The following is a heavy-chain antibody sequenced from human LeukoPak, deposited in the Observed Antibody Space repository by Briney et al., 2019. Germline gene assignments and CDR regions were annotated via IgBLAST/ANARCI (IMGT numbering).Heavy chain of an antibody. CDR1: GYTFTGYY. CDR2: INPNSGGT. J-gene: IGHJ4*02. V-gene: IGHV1-2*02. Sequence: GASVKVSCKASGYTFTGYYMHWVRQAPGQGLEWMGWINPNSGGTNYAQKFQGRVTMTRDTSISTAYMELSRLRSDDTAVYYCARDMSVLRYFDWLLRALGFDYWGQGTLVTVSS. D-gene: IGHD3-9*01. CDR3: ARDMSVLRYFDWLLRALGFDY.